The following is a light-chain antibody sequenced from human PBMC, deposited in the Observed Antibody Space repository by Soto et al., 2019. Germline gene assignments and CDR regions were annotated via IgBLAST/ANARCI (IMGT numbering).Light chain of an antibody. CDR3: QSAESSSTYWV. Sequence: SYELTQPPSVSVSPGQTARITCSGDALPKKYAYWYQQKPGQAPVLVIYKDSERPSGIPERFSGSSSGTTLTLTISGVQAEDEADYYCQSAESSSTYWVFGGGTKLTVL. V-gene: IGLV3-25*03. J-gene: IGLJ3*02. CDR1: ALPKKY. CDR2: KDS.